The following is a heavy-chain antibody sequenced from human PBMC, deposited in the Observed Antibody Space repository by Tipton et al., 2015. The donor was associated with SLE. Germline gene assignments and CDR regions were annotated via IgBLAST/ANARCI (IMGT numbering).Heavy chain of an antibody. V-gene: IGHV4-4*07. CDR3: ARYSKKGWFDP. Sequence: TLSLTCTVSGGSISSYYWSWIRQPAGKGLEWIGRIYTSGSTNYSPSLKSRVTISVDTSKNQFSLKLSSVTAADTAVYYCARYSKKGWFDPWGQGTLVTVSS. CDR2: IYTSGST. J-gene: IGHJ5*02. D-gene: IGHD4-11*01. CDR1: GGSISSYY.